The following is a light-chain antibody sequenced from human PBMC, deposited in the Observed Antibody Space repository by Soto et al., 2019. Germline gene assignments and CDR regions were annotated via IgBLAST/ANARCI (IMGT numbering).Light chain of an antibody. J-gene: IGLJ2*01. Sequence: QSVLTQPASVSGSPGQSITISCTGTSSDVGSYNLVSWYQQHPGKAPKLMIYEGSKRPSGVSNRFSGSKSGNTASLTISGLQAEDDADYYCCSYAGSSTHVVFGGGTKLTVL. CDR1: SSDVGSYNL. CDR3: CSYAGSSTHVV. CDR2: EGS. V-gene: IGLV2-23*01.